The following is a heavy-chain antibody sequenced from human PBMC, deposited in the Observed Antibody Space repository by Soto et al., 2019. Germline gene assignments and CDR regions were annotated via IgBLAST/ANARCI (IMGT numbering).Heavy chain of an antibody. CDR2: IIPIFGTA. CDR3: ARDLGYCSGGSCLINNWFDP. Sequence: SVKVSCKASGGTFSSYAISWVRQAPGQGLEWMGGIIPIFGTANYAQKFQGRVTITADESTSTAYMELSSLRSEDTAVYYCARDLGYCSGGSCLINNWFDPWGQGTLVTVSS. CDR1: GGTFSSYA. D-gene: IGHD2-15*01. J-gene: IGHJ5*02. V-gene: IGHV1-69*13.